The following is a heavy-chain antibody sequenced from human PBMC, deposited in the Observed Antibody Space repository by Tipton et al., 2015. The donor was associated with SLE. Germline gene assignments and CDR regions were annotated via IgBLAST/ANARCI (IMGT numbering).Heavy chain of an antibody. D-gene: IGHD6-19*01. J-gene: IGHJ4*02. CDR3: ARGIAVNYFDS. CDR2: IYYSGST. CDR1: GSSISSGGDY. V-gene: IGHV4-31*03. Sequence: TLSLTCNVSGSSISSGGDYWSWIRQHPGKGLEWIGYIYYSGSTYYNPSLRSRVIISVDTSKNQFSLNLSSVTAADAAVYYCARGIAVNYFDSWGQGSLVTVAS.